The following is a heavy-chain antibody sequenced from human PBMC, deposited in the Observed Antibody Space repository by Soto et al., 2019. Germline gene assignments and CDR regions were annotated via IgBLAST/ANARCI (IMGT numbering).Heavy chain of an antibody. CDR2: ISYDGSKR. J-gene: IGHJ3*02. Sequence: RGYLRLRYGGSGFTLSSSGKLVGRQALDKGREWVAVISYDGSKRDYADSVKGRFTISRDNSKNTVHLQMDSLRLEDTAVYYCASEGRATLQFPFDIRGQGTMVTGSS. CDR1: GFTLSSSG. CDR3: ASEGRATLQFPFDI. D-gene: IGHD1-26*01. V-gene: IGHV3-30*03.